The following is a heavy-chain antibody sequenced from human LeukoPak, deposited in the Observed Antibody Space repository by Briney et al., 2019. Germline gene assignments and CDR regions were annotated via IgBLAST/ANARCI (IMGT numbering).Heavy chain of an antibody. CDR3: ARDPGIAAAGTHYYYGMDV. D-gene: IGHD6-13*01. CDR1: GFTFSSYW. J-gene: IGHJ6*02. Sequence: GGSLRLSCTASGFTFSSYWMHWVRQAPGKGLVWVSRMDSDGSTISYAESVKGRFTISRDNAKNTLYLQMNSLRAEDTAVYYCARDPGIAAAGTHYYYGMDVWGQGTTVTVSS. V-gene: IGHV3-74*01. CDR2: MDSDGSTI.